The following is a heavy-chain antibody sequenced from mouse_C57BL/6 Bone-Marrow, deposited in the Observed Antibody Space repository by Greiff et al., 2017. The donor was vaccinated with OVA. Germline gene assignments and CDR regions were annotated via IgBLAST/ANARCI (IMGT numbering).Heavy chain of an antibody. D-gene: IGHD2-3*01. Sequence: VQRGEAGRGMVARGQSLSITCTVSGFSLTSYAISWVRQPPGKGLEWLGVIWTGGGTNYNSALKSRLSISKDNSKSQVFLKMNSLQTDDTARYYCARREDDGYYVFMDYWGQGTSVTVSS. J-gene: IGHJ4*01. CDR1: GFSLTSYA. V-gene: IGHV2-9-1*01. CDR2: IWTGGGT. CDR3: ARREDDGYYVFMDY.